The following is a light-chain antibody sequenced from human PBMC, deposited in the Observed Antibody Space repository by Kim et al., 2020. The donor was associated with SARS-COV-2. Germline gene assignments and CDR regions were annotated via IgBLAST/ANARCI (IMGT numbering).Light chain of an antibody. CDR3: QAWDRRTVV. J-gene: IGLJ2*01. CDR1: KLGDKY. Sequence: SVSPGQTASITCSGDKLGDKYACWYQQKPGQSPVLVIYQDTKRPSGIPERFSGSNSGNTATLTISGTQAMDEADYYCQAWDRRTVVFGGGTKVTVL. V-gene: IGLV3-1*01. CDR2: QDT.